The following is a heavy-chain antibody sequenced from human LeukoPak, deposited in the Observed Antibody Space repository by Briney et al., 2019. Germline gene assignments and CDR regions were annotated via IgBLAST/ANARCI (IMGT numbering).Heavy chain of an antibody. CDR3: ARLRYYYGSGSYYNHYYYGMDV. J-gene: IGHJ6*04. Sequence: SETLSLTCAVYGGSFSGYYWSWIRQPPGKGLEWIGEINHSGSTNYNPSLKSRVTMSVDTSKNQFSLKLSSVTAADTAVYYCARLRYYYGSGSYYNHYYYGMDVWGKGTTVTVSS. D-gene: IGHD3-10*01. V-gene: IGHV4-34*01. CDR1: GGSFSGYY. CDR2: INHSGST.